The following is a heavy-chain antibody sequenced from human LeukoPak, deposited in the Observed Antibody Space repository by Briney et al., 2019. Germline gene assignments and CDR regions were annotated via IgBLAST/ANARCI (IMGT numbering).Heavy chain of an antibody. J-gene: IGHJ5*02. CDR2: IHYSGST. D-gene: IGHD1-26*01. Sequence: SETLSLTCTVSGDSISSGDYYWSWIRQPPGKGLDWIGYIHYSGSTYFNPSLKSRVIISVDTSKKQFSLNLNSVTAADTAVYYCATYSGSYRWFDPWGQGTLVTVSS. CDR1: GDSISSGDYY. CDR3: ATYSGSYRWFDP. V-gene: IGHV4-30-4*01.